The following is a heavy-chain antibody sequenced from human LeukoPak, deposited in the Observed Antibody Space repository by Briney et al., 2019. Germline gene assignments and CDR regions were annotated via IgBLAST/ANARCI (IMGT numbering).Heavy chain of an antibody. Sequence: SETLSLTCTVSGYSISSGYYWGWIRQPPGKGLEWIGSIYHSGSTYYNPSLKSRVTISVDTSKNQFSLKLSSVTAADTAVYYCAREHSSGYYFQYYYYYMDVWGKGTTVTVSS. D-gene: IGHD3-22*01. J-gene: IGHJ6*03. V-gene: IGHV4-38-2*02. CDR3: AREHSSGYYFQYYYYYMDV. CDR2: IYHSGST. CDR1: GYSISSGYY.